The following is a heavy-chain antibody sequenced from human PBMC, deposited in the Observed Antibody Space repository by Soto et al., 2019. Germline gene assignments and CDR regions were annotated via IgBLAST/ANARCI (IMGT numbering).Heavy chain of an antibody. J-gene: IGHJ4*02. CDR2: ISHDGSDK. CDR3: AKDQLTTYSAFDS. CDR1: GFTFNYYA. Sequence: GGSLRLSCAASGFTFNYYAMHWVRQAPGKGLEWVARISHDGSDKYCGDSVKGRCTISRDNSKNTLHLQVNSLRVEDTAVYYCAKDQLTTYSAFDSWGQGTLVTVSS. D-gene: IGHD1-1*01. V-gene: IGHV3-30*18.